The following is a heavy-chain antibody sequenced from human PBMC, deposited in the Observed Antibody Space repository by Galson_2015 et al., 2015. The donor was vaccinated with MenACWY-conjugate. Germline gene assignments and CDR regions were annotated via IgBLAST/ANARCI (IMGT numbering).Heavy chain of an antibody. D-gene: IGHD2-21*02. J-gene: IGHJ6*02. V-gene: IGHV3-30*03. CDR1: GFTFSNYA. Sequence: SLRLSCAASGFTFSNYALHWVRQPPGKGLEWVAVVPYDGSNKYYADSVKGRFTISRDNSKNTLYLQMNTLRTEDTAVFYCARTVAVMTASPQYFFGMDVYGHGTAV. CDR3: ARTVAVMTASPQYFFGMDV. CDR2: VPYDGSNK.